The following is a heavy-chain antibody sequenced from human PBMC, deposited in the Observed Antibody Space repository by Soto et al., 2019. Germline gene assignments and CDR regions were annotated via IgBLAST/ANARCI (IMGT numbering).Heavy chain of an antibody. J-gene: IGHJ4*02. CDR3: ARDTDGLHY. CDR2: INTDGSII. V-gene: IGHV3-74*01. CDR1: GLIFSNYK. Sequence: EVQLVESGGGLVQPGGSLRLSCAASGLIFSNYKRHWVRQAPGKGLVWVSRINTDGSIIDYADSVKGRFTVSRDNDKNTLYLQMNSLRADDTAVYYCARDTDGLHYWGQGTLVTVSS.